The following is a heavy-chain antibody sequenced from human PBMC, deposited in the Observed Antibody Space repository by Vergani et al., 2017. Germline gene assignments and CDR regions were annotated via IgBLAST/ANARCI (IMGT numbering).Heavy chain of an antibody. CDR3: ARGGCNGPRCYTQYNYYYFIDV. CDR1: GYTFIGYY. D-gene: IGHD2-2*02. J-gene: IGHJ6*03. V-gene: IGHV1-2*02. Sequence: QVQLVQSGAEVKKPGFSMRVSCKASGYTFIGYYMHWVRQAPGQGLEWIGWINPNTGGSNLAQNFQGRVTLTRDTSTRTFYLDLSRLKSDDTAVYYCARGGCNGPRCYTQYNYYYFIDVWATGTTVTVSS. CDR2: INPNTGGS.